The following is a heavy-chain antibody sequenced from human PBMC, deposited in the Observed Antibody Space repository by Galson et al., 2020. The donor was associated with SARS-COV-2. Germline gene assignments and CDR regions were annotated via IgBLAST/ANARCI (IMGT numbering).Heavy chain of an antibody. CDR1: GFTFSDYY. D-gene: IGHD3-10*01. J-gene: IGHJ6*03. Sequence: GEYLKISCAASGFTFSDYYMSWIRQAPGKGLEWVSYISSSGRTIYYADSVKGRFTISRDNAKNSLYLQMNSLRAEDTAVYYCARAGGPPYYYYYMDVWGKGTTVTVSS. V-gene: IGHV3-11*01. CDR2: ISSSGRTI. CDR3: ARAGGPPYYYYYMDV.